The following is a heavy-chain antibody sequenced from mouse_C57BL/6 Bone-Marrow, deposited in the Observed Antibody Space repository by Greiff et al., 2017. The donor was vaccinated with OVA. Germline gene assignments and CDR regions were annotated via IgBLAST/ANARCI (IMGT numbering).Heavy chain of an antibody. D-gene: IGHD1-1*01. CDR2: IYPGNSDT. Sequence: VQLQQSGTVLARPGASVKMSCKTSGYTFTSYWMHWVKQRPGQGLEWIGAIYPGNSDTSYNQKFKGKAKLTAVTSASTAYMELSSLTNEDSADYYCTSREGYYSSSSWFAYWGQGTLVTVSA. V-gene: IGHV1-5*01. CDR3: TSREGYYSSSSWFAY. J-gene: IGHJ3*01. CDR1: GYTFTSYW.